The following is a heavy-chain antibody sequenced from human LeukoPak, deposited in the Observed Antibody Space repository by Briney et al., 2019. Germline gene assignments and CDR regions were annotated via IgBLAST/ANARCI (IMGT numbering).Heavy chain of an antibody. D-gene: IGHD1-26*01. CDR3: TRDPTVGAPDYFDY. V-gene: IGHV3-30*04. Sequence: GGSLRLSCAASGFTFSNYVMHWVRQAPGKGLEGVAVTSTDGSLKIYPDSVKGRFTISRDNSKNTLSLQMNSLRTEDTGVYYCTRDPTVGAPDYFDYWGQGTLVTVSS. CDR2: TSTDGSLK. CDR1: GFTFSNYV. J-gene: IGHJ4*02.